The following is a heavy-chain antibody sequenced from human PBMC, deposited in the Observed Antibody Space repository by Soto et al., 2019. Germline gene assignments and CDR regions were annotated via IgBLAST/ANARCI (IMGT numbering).Heavy chain of an antibody. Sequence: DVQLVESGGGLVQPGGSLRLSCAVSGFTFGNYWMHWVRQAPGKGLMWVSRINADGRTTSYADFVEGRFTISRDNAKNTLSLAMNSLRAEDTAVYYCARDFTTAETPGDDFDYWGQGTLVTVSS. D-gene: IGHD4-17*01. CDR2: INADGRTT. CDR1: GFTFGNYW. V-gene: IGHV3-74*01. J-gene: IGHJ4*02. CDR3: ARDFTTAETPGDDFDY.